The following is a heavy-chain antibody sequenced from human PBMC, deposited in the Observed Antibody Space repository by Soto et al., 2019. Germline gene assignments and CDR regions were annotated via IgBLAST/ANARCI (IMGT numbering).Heavy chain of an antibody. CDR1: GGSIGSYH. V-gene: IGHV4-59*01. J-gene: IGHJ6*02. CDR2: VYYTGTT. CDR3: ARDLHYDFRRTGYYSVMDV. D-gene: IGHD3-3*01. Sequence: SATLSLTCTVSGGSIGSYHWSWIRQPPGKGLEWIASVYYTGTTNYNPSLGSRVTISIDASKNQFSLKLSSVTAADTAVYYCARDLHYDFRRTGYYSVMDVWGQGTTVTVSS.